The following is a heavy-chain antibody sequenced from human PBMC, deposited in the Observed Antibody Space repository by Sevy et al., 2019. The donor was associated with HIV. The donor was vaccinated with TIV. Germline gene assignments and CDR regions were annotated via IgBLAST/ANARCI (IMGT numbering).Heavy chain of an antibody. Sequence: GESLKISCVVSGITFGTSGMHWVRQAPGKGLEWVAVISYHGRDKFYADSVKGRSTISRDNSKNILYLQMVSLRAEDTAVYYCAKDFTGYNGMDVWGQGTMVTVSS. J-gene: IGHJ6*02. CDR3: AKDFTGYNGMDV. CDR1: GITFGTSG. D-gene: IGHD3-9*01. V-gene: IGHV3-30*18. CDR2: ISYHGRDK.